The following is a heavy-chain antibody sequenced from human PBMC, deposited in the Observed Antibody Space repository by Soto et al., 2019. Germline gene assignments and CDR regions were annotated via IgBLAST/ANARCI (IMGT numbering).Heavy chain of an antibody. CDR1: GGSISSSSYY. CDR3: ARHVGRFYGSGSYYKALANYYYMDV. Sequence: QLQLQESGPGLVKPSETLSLTCTVSGGSISSSSYYWGWIRQPPGKGLEWIGSIYYSGSTYYNPSLKSRVTISVDTSKNQFSLKLSSVTAADTAVYYCARHVGRFYGSGSYYKALANYYYMDVWGKGTTVTVSS. CDR2: IYYSGST. D-gene: IGHD3-10*01. V-gene: IGHV4-39*01. J-gene: IGHJ6*03.